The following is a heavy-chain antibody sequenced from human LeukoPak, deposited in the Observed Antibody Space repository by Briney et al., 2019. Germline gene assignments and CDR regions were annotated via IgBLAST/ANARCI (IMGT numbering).Heavy chain of an antibody. V-gene: IGHV3-7*03. Sequence: GSLRLSCAASGITFSSYWMDWARQAPGKGMEWVACIRYKGYVNYYGDSVKGLFTISRENAKNSLYLQMSNLRAGDTAVYFCARGGGLDVWGQGATVTVSS. CDR1: GITFSSYW. D-gene: IGHD3-16*01. J-gene: IGHJ6*02. CDR3: ARGGGLDV. CDR2: IRYKGYVN.